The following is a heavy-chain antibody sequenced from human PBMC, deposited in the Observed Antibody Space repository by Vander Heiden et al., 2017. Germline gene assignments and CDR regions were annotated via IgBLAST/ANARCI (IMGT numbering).Heavy chain of an antibody. V-gene: IGHV3-30-3*01. CDR3: SRGADGSSSGREFDH. D-gene: IGHD6-6*01. J-gene: IGHJ4*02. CDR2: ISYDGSGK. Sequence: QVQLVDSGGGFVQPGRPLRLSCAASGFAFRVYAMHWVRQAPGKGPEWVSPISYDGSGKYYADSVKGRFTISRDNSNNTVYLQMTSLRGEDTSVYYCSRGADGSSSGREFDHWGQGTLVTVSS. CDR1: GFAFRVYA.